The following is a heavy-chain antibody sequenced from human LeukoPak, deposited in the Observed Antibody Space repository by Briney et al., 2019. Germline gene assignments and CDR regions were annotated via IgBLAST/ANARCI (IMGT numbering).Heavy chain of an antibody. Sequence: SVTVSFKASGYTFTVYYMHWVRQAPGQGLEWMGWINPNRGGTNYAQKFQGRVTITSDTSISTAYLELSRLRSDATAVYYCARDRLERYYYGSGTMDVWGKGTTVTISS. CDR1: GYTFTVYY. V-gene: IGHV1-2*02. D-gene: IGHD3-10*01. CDR2: INPNRGGT. J-gene: IGHJ6*04. CDR3: ARDRLERYYYGSGTMDV.